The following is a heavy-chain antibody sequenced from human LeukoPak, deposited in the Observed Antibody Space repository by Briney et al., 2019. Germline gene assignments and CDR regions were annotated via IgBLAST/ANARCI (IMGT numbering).Heavy chain of an antibody. V-gene: IGHV3-23*01. CDR2: ISDSGAIT. CDR1: GFIFSSYA. CDR3: AKSGQLDS. D-gene: IGHD1-1*01. J-gene: IGHJ4*02. Sequence: GGSLRLSCAASGFIFSSYAMSWVRQAPGKGLEWVSFISDSGAITSYAGSVKGRFTMSRDNSKNTMSLQMNSLRTEDTAVYHCAKSGQLDSWGQGILVTVSS.